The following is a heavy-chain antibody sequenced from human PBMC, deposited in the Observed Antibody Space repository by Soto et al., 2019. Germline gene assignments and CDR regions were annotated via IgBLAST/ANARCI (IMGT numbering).Heavy chain of an antibody. CDR3: ARSGTDYGDYEVYFDY. Sequence: SETLSLTCTVSGGSISSYYWSWIRQPAGKGLEWIGRIYTSGSTNYNPSLKSRVTMSVDTSKNQFSLKLSSVTAADTAVYYCARSGTDYGDYEVYFDYWGQGTLVTVSS. CDR1: GGSISSYY. J-gene: IGHJ4*02. CDR2: IYTSGST. V-gene: IGHV4-4*07. D-gene: IGHD4-17*01.